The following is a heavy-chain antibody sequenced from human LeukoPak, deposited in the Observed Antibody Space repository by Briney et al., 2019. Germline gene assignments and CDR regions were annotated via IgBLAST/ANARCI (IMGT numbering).Heavy chain of an antibody. CDR3: ARGGIGTSLDY. D-gene: IGHD2-21*01. CDR2: IYSSGST. Sequence: SETLSLTCTVSGGSISNYYGRWIRQPAGKGLEFIGRIYSSGSTNYNPSLKSRVTMSVDTSKNQFSLKLSSVTAADTAVYYCARGGIGTSLDYWGQGTLVTVSS. CDR1: GGSISNYY. J-gene: IGHJ4*02. V-gene: IGHV4-4*07.